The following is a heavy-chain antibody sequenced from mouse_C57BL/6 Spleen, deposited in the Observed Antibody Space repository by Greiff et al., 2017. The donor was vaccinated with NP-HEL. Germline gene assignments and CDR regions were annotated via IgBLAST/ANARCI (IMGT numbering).Heavy chain of an antibody. CDR3: TTPITTVVAPAMDY. CDR2: IDPEDGDT. D-gene: IGHD1-1*01. Sequence: EVQLQQSGAELVRPGASVKLSCTASGFNIKDYYMNWVKQRPEQGLEWIGRIDPEDGDTEYAPKFQGKATMTADTSSNTAYLQLSSLTSEDTAVYYCTTPITTVVAPAMDYWGQGTSVTVSS. V-gene: IGHV14-1*01. J-gene: IGHJ4*01. CDR1: GFNIKDYY.